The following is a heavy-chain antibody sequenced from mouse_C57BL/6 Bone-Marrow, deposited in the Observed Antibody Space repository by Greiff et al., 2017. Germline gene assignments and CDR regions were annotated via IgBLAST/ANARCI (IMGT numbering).Heavy chain of an antibody. CDR1: GYTFTSYG. J-gene: IGHJ3*01. D-gene: IGHD3-2*02. CDR3: ARGQLRLRPFFAY. V-gene: IGHV1-81*01. CDR2: IYPRSGNT. Sequence: VMLVESGAELARPGASVKLSCKASGYTFTSYGISWVKQRTGQGLEWIGEIYPRSGNTYYNEKFKGKATLTADKSSSTAYMELRSLTSEDSAVYFCARGQLRLRPFFAYWGQGTLVTVSA.